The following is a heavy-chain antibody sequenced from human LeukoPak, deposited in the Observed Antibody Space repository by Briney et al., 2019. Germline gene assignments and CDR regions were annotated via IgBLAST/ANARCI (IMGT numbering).Heavy chain of an antibody. CDR2: MNGGNGNT. CDR1: GYIFTDYA. J-gene: IGHJ6*03. Sequence: GASVKVSCKASGYIFTDYAIHWLRQAPGQRPEWMGWMNGGNGNTKYSQKFQGRITLIRDTSAATAYMELSSLRSEDTAVYYCATMDITIFGVVKGYYYYMDVWGKGTTVTVSS. D-gene: IGHD3-3*01. V-gene: IGHV1-3*01. CDR3: ATMDITIFGVVKGYYYYMDV.